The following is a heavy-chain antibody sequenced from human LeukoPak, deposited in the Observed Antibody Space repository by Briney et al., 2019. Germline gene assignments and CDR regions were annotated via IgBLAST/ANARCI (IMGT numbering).Heavy chain of an antibody. D-gene: IGHD3-16*02. J-gene: IGHJ4*02. CDR1: GGSISSYY. CDR2: IYYSGST. V-gene: IGHV4-59*01. Sequence: PSETLSLTCTVSGGSISSYYWSWIRQPPGKGPEWIGYIYYSGSTNYNPSLKSRVTISVDTSKNQFSLKLSSVTAADTAVYYCARGLYDYVWGSYRENYYFDYWGQGTLVTVSS. CDR3: ARGLYDYVWGSYRENYYFDY.